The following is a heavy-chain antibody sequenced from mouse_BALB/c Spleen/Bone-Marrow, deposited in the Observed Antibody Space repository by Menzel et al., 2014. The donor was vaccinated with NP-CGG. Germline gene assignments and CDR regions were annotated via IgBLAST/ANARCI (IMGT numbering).Heavy chain of an antibody. J-gene: IGHJ2*01. Sequence: EVQLQQSGPGLVKPSQTVSLTCTVTGISITTGNYRWSWIRQFQGNKLEWIGYIYYSGTITYNPSLTSRTTITRDTSKNQFFLEMNSLTAEDTATYYCARELYYFDYWGQGTTLTVSS. V-gene: IGHV3-5*02. CDR2: IYYSGTI. CDR1: GISITTGNYR. CDR3: ARELYYFDY.